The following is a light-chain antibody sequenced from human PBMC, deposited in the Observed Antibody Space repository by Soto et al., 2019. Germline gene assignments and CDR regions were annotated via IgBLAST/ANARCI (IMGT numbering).Light chain of an antibody. V-gene: IGLV1-40*01. CDR3: QSYDSSLSEDV. CDR2: GNG. Sequence: QSVLTQPPSVSGAPGQRFPFSCTGSSSNIGAGYDVHWYQQLPGTAPKLLIYGNGNRPSGVPDRFSGSKSGTSASLAITGLQAEDEADYYCQSYDSSLSEDVFGTGTKLTVL. CDR1: SSNIGAGYD. J-gene: IGLJ1*01.